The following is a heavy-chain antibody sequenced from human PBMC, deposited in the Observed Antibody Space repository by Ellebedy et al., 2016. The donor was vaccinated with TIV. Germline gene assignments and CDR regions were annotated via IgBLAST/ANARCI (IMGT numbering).Heavy chain of an antibody. CDR2: IYYSGST. CDR1: GGSISRSSYY. V-gene: IGHV4-39*01. Sequence: GSLRLSCTVSGGSISRSSYYWGWIRQPPGKGLEWIGSIYYSGSTDYNPSLKSRVTISADTSKNQFSLRLSSGTAADTAVDYCAGWFGELLYVRWFDPWGQGTLVTVSS. D-gene: IGHD3-10*01. J-gene: IGHJ5*02. CDR3: AGWFGELLYVRWFDP.